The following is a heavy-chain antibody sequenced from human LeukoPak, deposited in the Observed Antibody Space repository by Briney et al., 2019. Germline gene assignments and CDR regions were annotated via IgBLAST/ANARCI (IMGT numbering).Heavy chain of an antibody. CDR1: GFTVSTNY. D-gene: IGHD6-25*01. V-gene: IGHV3-53*01. Sequence: GGSLRLSCVASGFTVSTNYMSWVRQAPGKGLEWVSVIYSGGSTYYADSVKGRFTISRDNSKNTLYLQMNSLRAEDTAVYYCARDNRRLLVLDYWGQGTLVTVSS. CDR3: ARDNRRLLVLDY. CDR2: IYSGGST. J-gene: IGHJ4*02.